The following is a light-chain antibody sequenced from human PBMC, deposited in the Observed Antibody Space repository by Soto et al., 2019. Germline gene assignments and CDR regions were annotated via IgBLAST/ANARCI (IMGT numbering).Light chain of an antibody. J-gene: IGKJ3*01. CDR3: QQYNSYPFT. Sequence: DIQMTSFPPSLSAPVGDRATITFRPVRAVGISLAWFQQKPGKAPKSLIYAASSLQSGVPSKFSGSGSGTDFTLTISSLQPEDFATYYCQQYNSYPFTFGPGTKVDIK. CDR2: AAS. CDR1: RAVGIS. V-gene: IGKV1-16*02.